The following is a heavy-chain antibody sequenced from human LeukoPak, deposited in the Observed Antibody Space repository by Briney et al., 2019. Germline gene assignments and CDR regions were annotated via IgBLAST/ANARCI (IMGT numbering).Heavy chain of an antibody. CDR1: GYTFTSYG. CDR3: AKGSTGGGVISGTGSADY. Sequence: ASVKVSCKASGYTFTSYGISWVRQAPGQGLEWMGWISAYNGNTNYAQKLQGRVTMTTDTSTSTAYMELRSLRSDDTAVYCCAKGSTGGGVISGTGSADYWGQGTLVTVSS. D-gene: IGHD3-16*01. J-gene: IGHJ4*02. V-gene: IGHV1-18*01. CDR2: ISAYNGNT.